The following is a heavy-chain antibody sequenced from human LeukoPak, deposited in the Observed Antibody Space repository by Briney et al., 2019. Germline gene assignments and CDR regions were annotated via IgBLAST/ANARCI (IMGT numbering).Heavy chain of an antibody. Sequence: ASVKVSCKAFGYTFTDYHLHWVRQAPGQGLEWVGWLNPHSGATTYAQRFQGRVTMTRDKSISTGYMELNRLRSDDTAVYYCARDVHRLRYNFDYWGQGTLVTVSS. CDR1: GYTFTDYH. J-gene: IGHJ4*02. V-gene: IGHV1-2*02. D-gene: IGHD1-1*01. CDR2: LNPHSGAT. CDR3: ARDVHRLRYNFDY.